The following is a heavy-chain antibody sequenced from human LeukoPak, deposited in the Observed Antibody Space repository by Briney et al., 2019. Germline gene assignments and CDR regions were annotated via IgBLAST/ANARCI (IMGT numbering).Heavy chain of an antibody. J-gene: IGHJ4*02. CDR2: IYSGGST. D-gene: IGHD3-22*01. Sequence: GGSLRLSCAASGFTVSSNYMSWVRQAPGKGLEWVSVIYSGGSTYYADSVKGRFTISRDNSKNTLYLQMNSLRAEDTAVYYCASLGGIYYYDSSGHWTYWGQGTLVTVSS. V-gene: IGHV3-53*01. CDR1: GFTVSSNY. CDR3: ASLGGIYYYDSSGHWTY.